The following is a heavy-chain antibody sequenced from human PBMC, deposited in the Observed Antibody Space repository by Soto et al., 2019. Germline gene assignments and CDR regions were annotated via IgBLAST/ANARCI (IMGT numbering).Heavy chain of an antibody. V-gene: IGHV3-7*01. D-gene: IGHD7-27*01. Sequence: HPGGSLRLSCAASGFSFSTLWMSWVRQAPGKGLEWVANIKEDESAKYYVDSVKGRFTVSRDNAKNSLYLQMNTLRAEDTAVYYCVRDFWGFGDYWGQGVLVTVSS. CDR2: IKEDESAK. CDR1: GFSFSTLW. CDR3: VRDFWGFGDY. J-gene: IGHJ4*02.